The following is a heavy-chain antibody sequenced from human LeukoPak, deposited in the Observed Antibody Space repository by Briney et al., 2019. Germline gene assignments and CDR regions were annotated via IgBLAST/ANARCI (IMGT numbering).Heavy chain of an antibody. Sequence: ASVKVSCRTSGCTFTTYYLHWVRQAPGQGLEWMGVINPSGGSTIYAQKFQDRVAMTRDTSTSTVYMDLSSLIAADTAIYYCARAIERGRRFDYWGQGTLVTVSS. D-gene: IGHD5-24*01. CDR1: GCTFTTYY. V-gene: IGHV1-46*01. CDR3: ARAIERGRRFDY. CDR2: INPSGGST. J-gene: IGHJ4*02.